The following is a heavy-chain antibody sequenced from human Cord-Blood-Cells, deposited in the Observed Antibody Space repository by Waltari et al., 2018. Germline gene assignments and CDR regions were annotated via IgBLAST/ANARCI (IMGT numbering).Heavy chain of an antibody. CDR3: ARDATVTTGFR. D-gene: IGHD4-4*01. Sequence: GQLQESGPGLVKPSETLSLTCTVSGYSISSGYYWGWIRQPPGKGLEWIGSIYHSGSTYYNPSLKSRGTISVDTSKNQFSLKLSSVTAADTAVYYCARDATVTTGFRWGQGTLVTVSS. CDR1: GYSISSGYY. V-gene: IGHV4-38-2*02. J-gene: IGHJ4*02. CDR2: IYHSGST.